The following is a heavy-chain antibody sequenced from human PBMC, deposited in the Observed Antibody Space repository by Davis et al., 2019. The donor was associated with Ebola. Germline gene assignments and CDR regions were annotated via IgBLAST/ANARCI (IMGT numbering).Heavy chain of an antibody. Sequence: ASVTVSCKASGYTFTGYYMHWVRQAPGQGLEWMGWINPNSGGTNYAQKFQGRVTMTRDTSISTAYMELSRLRSDDTAVYYCARDPLDYGDYGVDYYYGMDVWGQGTTVTVSS. D-gene: IGHD4-17*01. J-gene: IGHJ6*02. CDR2: INPNSGGT. CDR1: GYTFTGYY. V-gene: IGHV1-2*02. CDR3: ARDPLDYGDYGVDYYYGMDV.